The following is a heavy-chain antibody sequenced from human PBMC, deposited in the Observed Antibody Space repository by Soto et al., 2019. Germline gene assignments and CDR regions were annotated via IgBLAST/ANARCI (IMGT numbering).Heavy chain of an antibody. CDR2: ISCSGGSS. Sequence: GGSLRLSFAASGFTFSSYAMSWVRQAPGKGLEWVSSISCSGGSSSYAESVKGRVTISRDNSKRTLRLQMNSLKAEDTAVYFCAKAGVGGTVLAATTAHXWGQGTLLTVSX. CDR1: GFTFSSYA. V-gene: IGHV3-23*01. J-gene: IGHJ4*02. CDR3: AKAGVGGTVLAATTAHX. D-gene: IGHD6-19*01.